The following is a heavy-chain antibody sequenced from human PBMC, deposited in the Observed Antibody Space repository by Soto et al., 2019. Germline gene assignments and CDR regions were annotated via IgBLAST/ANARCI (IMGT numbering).Heavy chain of an antibody. J-gene: IGHJ4*02. CDR2: IYYSGST. D-gene: IGHD6-13*01. CDR1: GGSISSGDYY. V-gene: IGHV4-30-4*01. Sequence: QVQLQESGPGLVKPSQTLSLTCTVSGGSISSGDYYWSWIRHPPGKGLEWIGYIYYSGSTYYNPYLECRVTITVDTSKKQSSLKLSSVTAADTAVYCCARDLASAGVNYFDYWGQGTLFTVSS. CDR3: ARDLASAGVNYFDY.